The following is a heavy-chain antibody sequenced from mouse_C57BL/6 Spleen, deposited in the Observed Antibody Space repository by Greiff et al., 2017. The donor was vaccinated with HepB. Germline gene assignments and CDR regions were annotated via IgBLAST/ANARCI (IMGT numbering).Heavy chain of an antibody. CDR1: GFSFTSYG. D-gene: IGHD6-5*01. J-gene: IGHJ4*01. V-gene: IGHV2-2*01. Sequence: VKLMESGPGLVQPSQSLSITCTVSGFSFTSYGVHWVRQSPGKGLEWLGVIWSGGSTDYNAAFISRLSISKDNSKSQVFFKMNSLQADDTAIYYCASAYEGDAMDYWGQGTSVTVSS. CDR2: IWSGGST. CDR3: ASAYEGDAMDY.